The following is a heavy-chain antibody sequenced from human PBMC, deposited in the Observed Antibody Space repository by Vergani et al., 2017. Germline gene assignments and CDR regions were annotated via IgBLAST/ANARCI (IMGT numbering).Heavy chain of an antibody. CDR2: IWYDGSNK. CDR1: GFTFSSYG. D-gene: IGHD3-22*01. Sequence: QVQLVESGGGVVQPGRSLRLSCAASGFTFSSYGMHWVRQAPGKGLEWVAVIWYDGSNKYYADSVKGRFTISRDNSKNTLYLQMNSLRAEDTAVYYCARELYYYDSSGYYGQNGMDVWGQGTTVTVSS. CDR3: ARELYYYDSSGYYGQNGMDV. V-gene: IGHV3-33*01. J-gene: IGHJ6*02.